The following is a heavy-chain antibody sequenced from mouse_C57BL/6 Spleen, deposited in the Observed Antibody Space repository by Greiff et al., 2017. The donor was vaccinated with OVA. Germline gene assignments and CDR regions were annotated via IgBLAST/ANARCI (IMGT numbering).Heavy chain of an antibody. J-gene: IGHJ2*01. CDR3: ARRRDYYGFLFDY. Sequence: QVQLQQPGAELVMPGASVKLSCKASGYTFTSYWMHWVKQRPGQGLEWIGEIDPSDSYTNYTQKFKGQFTLTVDKSSSTAYMQLSSPTSEDSAVSYCARRRDYYGFLFDYWGQGTTLTVSS. CDR2: IDPSDSYT. V-gene: IGHV1-69*01. CDR1: GYTFTSYW. D-gene: IGHD2-2*01.